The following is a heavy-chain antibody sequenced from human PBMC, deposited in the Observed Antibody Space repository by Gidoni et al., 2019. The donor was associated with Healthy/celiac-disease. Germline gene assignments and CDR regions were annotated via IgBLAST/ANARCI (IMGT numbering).Heavy chain of an antibody. CDR2: IYHSGST. D-gene: IGHD3-22*01. CDR1: GYSISSGYY. Sequence: QVQLQESGPGLVKPSETLSLTCAVSGYSISSGYYWGWIRPPPGKGLEWIGSIYHSGSTYYNPSLKSRVTISVDTSKNQFSLKLSSVTAADTAVYYCARDRPPQYYYDSSGYYFDYWGQGTLVTVSS. CDR3: ARDRPPQYYYDSSGYYFDY. J-gene: IGHJ4*02. V-gene: IGHV4-38-2*02.